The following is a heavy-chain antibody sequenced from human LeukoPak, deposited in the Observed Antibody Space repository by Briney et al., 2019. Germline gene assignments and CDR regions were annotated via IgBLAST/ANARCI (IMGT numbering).Heavy chain of an antibody. D-gene: IGHD4-11*01. V-gene: IGHV3-30*04. CDR1: GFTFSSYA. CDR3: AREDHSNYNY. Sequence: GGSLRLSCAASGFTFSSYAMHWVRQAPGKGLEWVAVISYDGSNKFYADSVKGRFTISRDNSKNTLYLQMNSLRAEDTAVYYCAREDHSNYNYWGQGTLVTVSS. J-gene: IGHJ4*02. CDR2: ISYDGSNK.